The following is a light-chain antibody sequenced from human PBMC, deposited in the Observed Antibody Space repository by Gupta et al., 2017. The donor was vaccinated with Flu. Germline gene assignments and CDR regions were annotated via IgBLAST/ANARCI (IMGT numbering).Light chain of an antibody. CDR3: ETWDDSLNGHVV. CDR1: SSNIGSNI. Sequence: QSVLTQPPSASGTPGQRVTISCSGSSSNIGSNIVNWYQQLPGTAPRLLIYNNNQRPSGAPDRFSGSKSGTSASLAISGLQSEDEADYYCETWDDSLNGHVVFGGGTKLTVL. V-gene: IGLV1-44*01. CDR2: NNN. J-gene: IGLJ2*01.